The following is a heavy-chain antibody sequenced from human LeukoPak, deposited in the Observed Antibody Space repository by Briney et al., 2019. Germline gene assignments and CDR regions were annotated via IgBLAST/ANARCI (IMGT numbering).Heavy chain of an antibody. CDR2: IIPIFGTA. D-gene: IGHD3-10*01. Sequence: ASVKVYCKASGGTFSSYAISWVRQAPGQGLAWMRGIIPIFGTANYAQKFQGRVTITADESTSTAYMELSSLRSEDTAVYYCARAYALYGSGSYYPYWGQGTLVTVSS. V-gene: IGHV1-69*13. CDR3: ARAYALYGSGSYYPY. CDR1: GGTFSSYA. J-gene: IGHJ4*02.